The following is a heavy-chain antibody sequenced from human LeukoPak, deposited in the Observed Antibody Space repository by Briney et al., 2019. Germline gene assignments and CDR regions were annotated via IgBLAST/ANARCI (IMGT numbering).Heavy chain of an antibody. CDR1: GFTFSSYT. CDR2: ITTSDGNT. D-gene: IGHD2-15*01. J-gene: IGHJ6*02. Sequence: PGGSLRLSCAASGFTFSSYTMSWVRQAPGKGLEWVSTITTSDGNTYYADSVKGRFTISRDNAKNTLYLQMNSLRAEDTAVYYCARDRCSGGSCYSWGMDVWGQGTTVTVSS. V-gene: IGHV3-23*01. CDR3: ARDRCSGGSCYSWGMDV.